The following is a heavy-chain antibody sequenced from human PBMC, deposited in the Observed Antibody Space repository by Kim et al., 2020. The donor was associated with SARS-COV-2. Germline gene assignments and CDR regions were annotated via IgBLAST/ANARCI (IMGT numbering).Heavy chain of an antibody. V-gene: IGHV3-30-3*01. CDR3: ARAYYDFWSGPRIFGY. D-gene: IGHD3-3*01. CDR1: GFTFSSYA. J-gene: IGHJ4*01. Sequence: GGSLRLSCAASGFTFSSYAMHWVRQAPGKGLEWVAVISYDGSNKYYADSVKGRFTISRDNSKNTLYLQMNSLRAEDTAVYYCARAYYDFWSGPRIFGYWG. CDR2: ISYDGSNK.